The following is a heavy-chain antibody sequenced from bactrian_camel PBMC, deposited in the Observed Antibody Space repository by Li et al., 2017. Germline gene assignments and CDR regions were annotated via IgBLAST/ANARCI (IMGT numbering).Heavy chain of an antibody. CDR3: ARREAGGSWLPD. J-gene: IGHJ4*01. D-gene: IGHD6*01. Sequence: HVQLVESGGGSVRAGETLRLSCTASGFTFDDFDMGWYRQAPGSECELVSTITSDGTTYYIDSVKGRFTISRDNAKNTVYLQLNSLKTEDMAIYYCARREAGGSWLPDWGQGTQFTVS. V-gene: IGHV3S60*01. CDR1: GFTFDDFD. CDR2: ITSDGTT.